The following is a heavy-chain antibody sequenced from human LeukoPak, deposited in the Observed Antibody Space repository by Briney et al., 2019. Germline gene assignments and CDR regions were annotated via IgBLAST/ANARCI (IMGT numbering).Heavy chain of an antibody. V-gene: IGHV4-30-4*08. CDR1: GGSISSGDYY. Sequence: SQTLSLTCTVSGGSISSGDYYWSWIRQPPGKGLEWIGEINHSGSTNYNPSLKSRVTISVDTSKNQFSLKLSSVTAADTAVYYCARGLLYCSSTSCYYYYGMDVWGQGTTVTVPS. CDR3: ARGLLYCSSTSCYYYYGMDV. D-gene: IGHD2-2*01. J-gene: IGHJ6*02. CDR2: INHSGST.